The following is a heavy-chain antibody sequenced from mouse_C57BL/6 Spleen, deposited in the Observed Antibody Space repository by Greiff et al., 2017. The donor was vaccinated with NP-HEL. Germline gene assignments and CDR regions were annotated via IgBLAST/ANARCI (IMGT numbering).Heavy chain of an antibody. Sequence: VKLMESGPELVKPGASVKISCKASGYAFSSSWMNWVKQRPGKGLEWIGRIYPGDGDTNYNGKFKGKATLTADKSSSTAYMQLSSLTSEDSAVYFCARGDYGNEAWFAYWGQGTLVTVSA. V-gene: IGHV1-82*01. CDR2: IYPGDGDT. CDR1: GYAFSSSW. D-gene: IGHD2-1*01. CDR3: ARGDYGNEAWFAY. J-gene: IGHJ3*01.